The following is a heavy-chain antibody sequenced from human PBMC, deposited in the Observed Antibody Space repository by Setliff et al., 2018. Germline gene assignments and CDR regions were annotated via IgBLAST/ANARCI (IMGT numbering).Heavy chain of an antibody. CDR2: MNPNSGNT. Sequence: ASVKVSCKASGYTFTSYDINWVRQATGQGLEWMGWMNPNSGNTGYAQKFQGRVTMTRNTSISTAYMDLSSLRFEDTAVYYCARKYNFWSGELDYWGQGTLVTVSS. CDR1: GYTFTSYD. V-gene: IGHV1-8*02. D-gene: IGHD3-3*01. CDR3: ARKYNFWSGELDY. J-gene: IGHJ4*02.